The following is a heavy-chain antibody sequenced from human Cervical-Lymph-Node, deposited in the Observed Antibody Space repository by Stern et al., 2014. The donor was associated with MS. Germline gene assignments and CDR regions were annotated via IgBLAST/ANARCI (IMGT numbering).Heavy chain of an antibody. V-gene: IGHV4-4*02. D-gene: IGHD6-19*01. CDR3: ARKSHSHGWYYIDD. CDR2: IFRSGSP. J-gene: IGHJ4*02. Sequence: VHLVESGPGLVKPSGTLSLTCVVSSGSINNNHLGFWVRPAPGQGLECVGDIFRSGSPNYNPSLKRRVTMSIDTSQTQISLTLTSVTAADTAMYYCARKSHSHGWYYIDDWGLGTLVTVSS. CDR1: SGSINNNHL.